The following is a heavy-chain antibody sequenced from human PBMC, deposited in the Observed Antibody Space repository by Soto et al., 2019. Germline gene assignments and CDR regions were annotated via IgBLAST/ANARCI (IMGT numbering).Heavy chain of an antibody. CDR3: ATRAAMVRGVNISQGYFDY. D-gene: IGHD3-10*01. CDR1: GGTFSSYA. Sequence: QVQLVQSGAEVKKPGSSVKVSCKASGGTFSSYAISWVRQAPGQGLEWMGGIIPIFGTANYAQKFQGRVTITADESTSTAYMELSSLRSEDTAVYYCATRAAMVRGVNISQGYFDYWGQGTLVTVSS. V-gene: IGHV1-69*01. CDR2: IIPIFGTA. J-gene: IGHJ4*02.